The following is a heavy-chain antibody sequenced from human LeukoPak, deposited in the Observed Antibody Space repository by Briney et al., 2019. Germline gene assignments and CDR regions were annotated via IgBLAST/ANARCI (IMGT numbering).Heavy chain of an antibody. V-gene: IGHV1-18*01. CDR1: GYTFTSYG. D-gene: IGHD3-3*01. J-gene: IGHJ5*02. Sequence: ASVEVSCKASGYTFTSYGISWVRQAPGQGLEWMGWISAYNGNTNYAQKLQGRVTMTTDTSTSTAYMELRSLRSDDTAVYYCARVLSHDFWSGWNWFDPWGQGTLVTVSS. CDR2: ISAYNGNT. CDR3: ARVLSHDFWSGWNWFDP.